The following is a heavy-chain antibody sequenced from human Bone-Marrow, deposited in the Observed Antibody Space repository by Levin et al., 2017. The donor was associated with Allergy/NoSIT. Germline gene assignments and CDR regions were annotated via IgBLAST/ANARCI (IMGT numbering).Heavy chain of an antibody. J-gene: IGHJ4*02. D-gene: IGHD2-8*02. CDR2: FSSDGDRE. V-gene: IGHV3-30-3*01. CDR3: ARGFSVLVSTIPFDY. CDR1: GFTFRDFG. Sequence: GESLKISCAASGFTFRDFGFHWVRQAPGKGLEWVAFFSSDGDREYYADSVKGRFSLSRDSSNNTVFLQMDRLKSEDTGVYFCARGFSVLVSTIPFDYWGQGTLVTVSS.